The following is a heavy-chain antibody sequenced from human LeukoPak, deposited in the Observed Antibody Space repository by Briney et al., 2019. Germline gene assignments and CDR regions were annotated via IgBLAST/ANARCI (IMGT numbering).Heavy chain of an antibody. CDR3: AILSSTSHTSGN. J-gene: IGHJ4*02. Sequence: VASVKVSCKASGYTFTVYYMHWVRQAPGQGLEWMGWINPNSGGTNYAQKFQGRVTMTRDTSISTAYMELSRLRSDDTAVYYCAILSSTSHTSGNWGQGTLVTVSS. V-gene: IGHV1-2*02. D-gene: IGHD2-2*01. CDR1: GYTFTVYY. CDR2: INPNSGGT.